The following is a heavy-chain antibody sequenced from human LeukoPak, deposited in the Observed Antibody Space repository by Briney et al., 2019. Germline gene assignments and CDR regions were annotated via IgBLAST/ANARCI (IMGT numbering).Heavy chain of an antibody. CDR3: ARHRNDYGDYDASDI. J-gene: IGHJ3*02. CDR1: GFTVSSNY. V-gene: IGHV3-53*04. CDR2: IYSGGST. Sequence: PGGSLRLSCAASGFTVSSNYMSWVRQAPGKGLEWVSVIYSGGSTYYADSVKGRFTISRHNSKNTLYLQMNSLRAEDTAVYYCARHRNDYGDYDASDIWGQGTMVTVSS. D-gene: IGHD4-17*01.